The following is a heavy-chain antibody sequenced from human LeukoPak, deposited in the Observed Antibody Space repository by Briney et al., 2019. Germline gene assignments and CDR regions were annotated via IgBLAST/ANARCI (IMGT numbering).Heavy chain of an antibody. CDR1: GFTFSNYW. CDR3: VTGSSGTAVRGVSWAWFDP. CDR2: IKQDGSGK. V-gene: IGHV3-7*05. J-gene: IGHJ5*02. Sequence: GRSLRLSCVAAGFTFSNYWMSWVRQAPGKGLEWVANIKQDGSGKYFVDSVKGRFTIARDNVKNSLYLQMNSLRAEDTAVYYCVTGSSGTAVRGVSWAWFDPWGQGTLVTVSS. D-gene: IGHD3-10*01.